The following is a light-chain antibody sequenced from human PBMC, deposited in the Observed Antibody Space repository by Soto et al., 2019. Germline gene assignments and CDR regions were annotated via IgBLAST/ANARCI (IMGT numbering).Light chain of an antibody. CDR3: QQYDNLPLT. V-gene: IGKV1-33*01. CDR2: DSS. J-gene: IGKJ4*01. Sequence: DIQMTQSPSSLSASVGDRVSLTCQASQDIYNCLAWYQQKPGKAPKLLIYDSSTLETGVPSRFSGGGSGTDFTFTISSLQPEDIETYYCQQYDNLPLTFGGGTKVDIK. CDR1: QDIYNC.